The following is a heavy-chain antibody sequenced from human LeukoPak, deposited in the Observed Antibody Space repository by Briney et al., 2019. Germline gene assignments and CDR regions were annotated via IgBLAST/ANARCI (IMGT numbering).Heavy chain of an antibody. J-gene: IGHJ6*02. V-gene: IGHV3-33*06. CDR2: IWNDGNSI. CDR1: GFTFSTNG. Sequence: PGGSLRLSCAASGFTFSTNGMHWVRQTPGKGLEWVALIWNDGNSIYYAESVKARFIISRDNSKNTLYLQMNSLRVEDTAVYFCVKGRSIYYNAMDVWGQGTTVTVSS. D-gene: IGHD3-10*01. CDR3: VKGRSIYYNAMDV.